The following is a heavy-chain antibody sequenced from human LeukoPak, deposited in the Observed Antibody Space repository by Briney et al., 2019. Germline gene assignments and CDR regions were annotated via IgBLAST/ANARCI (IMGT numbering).Heavy chain of an antibody. CDR3: TTDPKWLVQYYFVY. CDR1: GFTFSNAW. D-gene: IGHD6-19*01. J-gene: IGHJ4*02. CDR2: IKSKTDGGTT. Sequence: GGSLRLSCAASGFTFSNAWMNWVRQAPGKGLEWVGRIKSKTDGGTTDYAAPVKGRFTISRDDSKNTLYLQMNSLKTEDTAVYYCTTDPKWLVQYYFVYWGQGTLVTVSS. V-gene: IGHV3-15*07.